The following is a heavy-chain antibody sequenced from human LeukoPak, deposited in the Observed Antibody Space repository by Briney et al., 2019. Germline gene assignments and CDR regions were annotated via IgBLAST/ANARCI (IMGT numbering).Heavy chain of an antibody. Sequence: SETLSLTCTVSGGSISSYYWSWIRQPPGKGLEWIGYIYNSGSTNYNPSLKSRVTISVDTSKNQFSLKLSSVTAADTAVYYCASHYHSSGYYVDYWGQGTLVTVSS. CDR1: GGSISSYY. J-gene: IGHJ4*02. CDR3: ASHYHSSGYYVDY. V-gene: IGHV4-59*01. D-gene: IGHD3-22*01. CDR2: IYNSGST.